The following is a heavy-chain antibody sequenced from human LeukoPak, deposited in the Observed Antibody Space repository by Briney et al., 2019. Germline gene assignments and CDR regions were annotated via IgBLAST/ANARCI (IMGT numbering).Heavy chain of an antibody. D-gene: IGHD3-3*01. CDR2: ITYDGRNQ. V-gene: IGHV3-30*02. Sequence: PGGSLRLSCAASGFTFSSYGMHWVRQAPGKGLEWVAFITYDGRNQYFADSVKGRFTISRDISKNTLHLQMTSLRTDDTAVYYSGKDGTIFGVTYLDYWGQGTLVTVSS. CDR1: GFTFSSYG. CDR3: GKDGTIFGVTYLDY. J-gene: IGHJ4*02.